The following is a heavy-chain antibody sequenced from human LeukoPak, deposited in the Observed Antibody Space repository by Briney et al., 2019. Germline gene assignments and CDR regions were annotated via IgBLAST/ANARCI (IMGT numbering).Heavy chain of an antibody. V-gene: IGHV4-59*01. CDR3: ARAPTSMVRGVGYLDY. J-gene: IGHJ4*02. CDR2: IYNSGST. Sequence: KASETLSLTCTVSGGSISSYYRSWIRQPPGKGLEWIGYIYNSGSTNYNPPLKSRVTISADTSKNQFSLNLSSVTAADTAVYYCARAPTSMVRGVGYLDYWGQGTLVTVSS. CDR1: GGSISSYY. D-gene: IGHD3-10*01.